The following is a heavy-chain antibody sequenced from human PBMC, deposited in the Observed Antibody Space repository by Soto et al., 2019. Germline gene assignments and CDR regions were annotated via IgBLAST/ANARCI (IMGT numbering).Heavy chain of an antibody. CDR3: ARDGYYYDSSGGGYGMDV. J-gene: IGHJ6*02. CDR1: GFTFSSYG. D-gene: IGHD3-22*01. V-gene: IGHV3-33*01. CDR2: IWYDESNK. Sequence: QVQLVESGGGVVQPGRSLRLSCAASGFTFSSYGIHWVRQAPGKGLEWVAVIWYDESNKYYADSVKGRFTISRDNSKNTLYLQMNSLRAEDTAVYYCARDGYYYDSSGGGYGMDVWGQGTTVTVSS.